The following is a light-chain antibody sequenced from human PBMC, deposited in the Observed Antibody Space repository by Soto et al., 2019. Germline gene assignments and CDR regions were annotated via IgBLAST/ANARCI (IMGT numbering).Light chain of an antibody. V-gene: IGKV1-33*01. J-gene: IGKJ5*01. CDR3: QQYDSLPIT. CDR2: DAS. CDR1: QNISSW. Sequence: DIQGTHSPSTLSVSVGDRVTSTCLASQNISSWLAWYQQKPGKAPKVLIYDASRLETGVPSRFSGSGSGTHFSLAISSLQPEDIATYYCQQYDSLPITFGQGTRLEIK.